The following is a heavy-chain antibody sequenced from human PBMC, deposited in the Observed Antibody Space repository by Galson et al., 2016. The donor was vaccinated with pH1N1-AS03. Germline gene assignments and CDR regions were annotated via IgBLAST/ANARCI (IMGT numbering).Heavy chain of an antibody. D-gene: IGHD3-3*02. CDR1: GFTFSTFG. CDR3: ARDQGIFLGSLDS. CDR2: ISYDENYK. Sequence: SLRLSCAASGFTFSTFGMHWVRQAPGKGLEWVAVISYDENYKYYADSLKGRFTISRDNSKNTVYLQLNSLRVEDTALYYCARDQGIFLGSLDSWGQGTLVTVSS. J-gene: IGHJ4*02. V-gene: IGHV3-30*03.